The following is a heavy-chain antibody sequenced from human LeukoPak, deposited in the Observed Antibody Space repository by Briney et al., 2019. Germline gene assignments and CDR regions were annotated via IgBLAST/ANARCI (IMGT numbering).Heavy chain of an antibody. CDR2: ISSPSHGI. CDR1: GFTFTSYS. V-gene: IGHV3-48*01. CDR3: VRDLTGSQEY. D-gene: IGHD3-9*01. Sequence: PGGSLRLSCVASGFTFTSYSMNWFRQPPGKGLEWVSWISSPSHGIYYADSVKGRFTTSRDTARNSIYLQMNSLRGEDTAVYYCVRDLTGSQEYWGQGTLVTVSS. J-gene: IGHJ4*02.